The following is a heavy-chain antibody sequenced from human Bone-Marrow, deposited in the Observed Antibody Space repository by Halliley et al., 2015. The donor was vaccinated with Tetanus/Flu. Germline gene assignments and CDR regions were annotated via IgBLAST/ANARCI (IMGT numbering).Heavy chain of an antibody. Sequence: IGYIYHSGSSNYNPSLKRRLTISIDTSKNQFSLKLSSVTAADTAVYYCARNGPSVSIPYHFDSWGQGALVTVSS. V-gene: IGHV4-59*01. D-gene: IGHD2-8*01. J-gene: IGHJ4*02. CDR3: ARNGPSVSIPYHFDS. CDR2: IYHSGSS.